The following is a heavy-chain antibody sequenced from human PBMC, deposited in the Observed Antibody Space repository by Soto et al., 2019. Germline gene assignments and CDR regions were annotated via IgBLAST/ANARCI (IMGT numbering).Heavy chain of an antibody. D-gene: IGHD2-15*01. CDR1: GYIFSTHG. CDR3: ARVQIGVVVGGTPADY. J-gene: IGHJ4*02. Sequence: QVQLEQSGAEVKKSGASVKVSCKASGYIFSTHGINWVRQAPGQGLEWMGWINAYNGKTNYAQKFQGRVTMTTETSRKTAYMEVRSLRSDDTAVYYCARVQIGVVVGGTPADYWGQGTLVTVSS. V-gene: IGHV1-18*01. CDR2: INAYNGKT.